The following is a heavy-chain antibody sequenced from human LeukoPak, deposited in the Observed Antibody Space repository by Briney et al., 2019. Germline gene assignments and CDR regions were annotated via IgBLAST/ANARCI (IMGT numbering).Heavy chain of an antibody. V-gene: IGHV5-51*01. CDR3: ARRSQDGSGYDSAWDYFDY. CDR2: IYPDDSDT. J-gene: IGHJ4*02. CDR1: GYIFTNYW. D-gene: IGHD5-12*01. Sequence: KDGXXLKISCKGSGYIFTNYWIGWVRQLPGNGVEWMGIIYPDDSDTRYSPSFQGQVTISADQSICTAYLQWSSLKASDTAMYYCARRSQDGSGYDSAWDYFDYWGQGTLVTVSS.